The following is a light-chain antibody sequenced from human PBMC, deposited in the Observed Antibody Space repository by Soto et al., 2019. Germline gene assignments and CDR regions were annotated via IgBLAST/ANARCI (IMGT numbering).Light chain of an antibody. CDR3: QQRAGSST. J-gene: IGKJ5*01. V-gene: IGKV3-11*01. CDR2: DAS. Sequence: EIVLTQSPVTLSLSPGERATLSCRANQTFSNQLAWYQQKPGQAPRLLIYDASRRVTGIPARFSGSGSGTDFTLTLSSLEPEDFAVYYCQQRAGSSTFGQGTRLEIK. CDR1: QTFSNQ.